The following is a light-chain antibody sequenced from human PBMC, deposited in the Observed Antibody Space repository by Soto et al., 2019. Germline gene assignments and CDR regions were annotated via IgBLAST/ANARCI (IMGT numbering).Light chain of an antibody. Sequence: QSVLTQPPSVSGAPGQRVTISCTGSSSNIGAGYHVHWYQQLPGTAPKLLIYGNSNRPSGVPDRFSGSKSGTSASLAITGLQAEDEADYYCQSYDSSLSGSMVFGGGTKVTVL. CDR1: SSNIGAGYH. J-gene: IGLJ3*02. CDR3: QSYDSSLSGSMV. V-gene: IGLV1-40*01. CDR2: GNS.